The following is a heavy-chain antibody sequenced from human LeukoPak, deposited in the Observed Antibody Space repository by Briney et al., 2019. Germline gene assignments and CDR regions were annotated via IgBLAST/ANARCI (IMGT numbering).Heavy chain of an antibody. CDR1: GGTFSSYA. D-gene: IGHD3-10*01. Sequence: SVKVSCKASGGTFSSYAISWVRQAPGQGLEWMGGIIPIFGTANYAQKFQGRVAITADESTSTAYMELSSLRSEDTAVYYCARDGRGENWFDPWGQGTLVTVSS. CDR3: ARDGRGENWFDP. J-gene: IGHJ5*02. CDR2: IIPIFGTA. V-gene: IGHV1-69*01.